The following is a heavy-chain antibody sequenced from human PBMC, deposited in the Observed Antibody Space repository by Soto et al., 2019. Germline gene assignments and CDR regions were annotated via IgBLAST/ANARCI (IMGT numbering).Heavy chain of an antibody. D-gene: IGHD6-13*01. Sequence: PTLVNPPDTLTLTCTVSGFSLSNARMGVTCLRQPPGKPLEWLAHIFSNDEKSYSTSLKSRLTISKDTSKSQVVLTMTNVDPVDTATYYCARTSSSWYRGAEYFQ. CDR1: GFSLSNARMG. CDR3: ARTSSSWYRGAEYFQ. J-gene: IGHJ1*01. V-gene: IGHV2-26*01. CDR2: IFSNDEK.